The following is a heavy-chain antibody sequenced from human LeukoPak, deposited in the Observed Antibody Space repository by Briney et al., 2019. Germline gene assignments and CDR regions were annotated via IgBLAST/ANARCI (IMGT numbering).Heavy chain of an antibody. CDR1: GFTFSSYG. CDR3: AKGEQQESRYGY. J-gene: IGHJ4*02. CDR2: IISGSGGTT. V-gene: IGHV3-23*01. D-gene: IGHD6-13*01. Sequence: GGSLRLSCAASGFTFSSYGMNWVRQAPGKGLEWVSTIISGSGGTTFYADSVKGRFTISRDNPKNTLYLQMNSLRVEDTAVYYCAKGEQQESRYGYWGQGALVTVSS.